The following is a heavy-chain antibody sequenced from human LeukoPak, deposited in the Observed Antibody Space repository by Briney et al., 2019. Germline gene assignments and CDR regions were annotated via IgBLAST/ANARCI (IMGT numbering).Heavy chain of an antibody. CDR1: GFTFSSYE. J-gene: IGHJ4*02. D-gene: IGHD3-10*01. CDR3: ARQYYYGSGSYSPFDY. Sequence: GGSLRPSCAASGFTFSSYEMNWVRQAPGKGLEWVSYISSSGSTIYYADSVKGRFTISRDNAKNSLYPQMNSLRAEDTAVYYCARQYYYGSGSYSPFDYWGQGTLVTVSS. V-gene: IGHV3-48*03. CDR2: ISSSGSTI.